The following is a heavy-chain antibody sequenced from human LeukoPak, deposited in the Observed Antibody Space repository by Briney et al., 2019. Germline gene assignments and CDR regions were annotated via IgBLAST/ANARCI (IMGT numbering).Heavy chain of an antibody. D-gene: IGHD3-3*01. CDR1: GFTFTNYA. CDR2: VGGSGSAT. Sequence: GGSLRLSCAASGFTFTNYAMSWVRQAPEKGLEWVSVVGGSGSATYYADSVKGRFTISRDNSKNTLYLQMNSLRAEDTAVYYCAKDIGSLGVDSYNDYWGQGALVTVSS. CDR3: AKDIGSLGVDSYNDY. J-gene: IGHJ4*02. V-gene: IGHV3-23*01.